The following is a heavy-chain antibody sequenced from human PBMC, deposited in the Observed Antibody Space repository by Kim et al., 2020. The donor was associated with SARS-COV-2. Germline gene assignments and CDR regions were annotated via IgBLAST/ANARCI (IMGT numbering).Heavy chain of an antibody. Sequence: GGSLRLSCTASGFTFSTNWMNWVRQAPGKGLEWLANIREDRTEKYYAESVKGRFTISRDNAMNSLYLQMNSLRAADTAVYYCARWGYCNSAACFAWGQGT. D-gene: IGHD2-2*01. V-gene: IGHV3-7*03. CDR1: GFTFSTNW. J-gene: IGHJ1*01. CDR3: ARWGYCNSAACFA. CDR2: IREDRTEK.